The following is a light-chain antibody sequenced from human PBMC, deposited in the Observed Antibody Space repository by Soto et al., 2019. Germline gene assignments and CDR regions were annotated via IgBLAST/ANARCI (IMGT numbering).Light chain of an antibody. Sequence: DIVMTQSPDSLAVSLGERATINCKSSQSLLSSSNNRNYLGWFQQKPGQPPKALIYWASTRESGVHDRFSGSESGTDFSLTTSSLQADDVAVYYCEQYYNFPIPFGNAKRLDI. CDR3: EQYYNFPIP. CDR2: WAS. J-gene: IGKJ5*01. CDR1: QSLLSSSNNRNY. V-gene: IGKV4-1*01.